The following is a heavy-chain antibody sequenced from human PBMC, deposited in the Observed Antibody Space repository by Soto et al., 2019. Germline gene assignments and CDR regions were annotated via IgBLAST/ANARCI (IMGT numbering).Heavy chain of an antibody. J-gene: IGHJ6*02. CDR3: AKGAVTTPYYYYYGMDV. V-gene: IGHV3-23*01. D-gene: IGHD4-17*01. CDR2: ISGSGGST. Sequence: EVQLLESGGGLVQPGGSLRLSCAASGFTFSSYAMSWVRQAPGKGLEWVSAISGSGGSTYYADSVKGRFTISRDNSKNTLYLQMNSLRAEDTAVYYCAKGAVTTPYYYYYGMDVWGQGTTVTVSS. CDR1: GFTFSSYA.